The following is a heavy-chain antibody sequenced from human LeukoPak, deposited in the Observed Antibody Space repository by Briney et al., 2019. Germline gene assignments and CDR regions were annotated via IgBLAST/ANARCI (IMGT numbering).Heavy chain of an antibody. CDR2: IYYSGST. CDR3: ARRGRVVVVPAAMFSADAFDI. J-gene: IGHJ3*02. CDR1: GGSIRSYY. D-gene: IGHD2-2*01. V-gene: IGHV4-59*08. Sequence: SETLSLTCTVSGGSIRSYYWSWIRQPPGKGLEWIGYIYYSGSTNYNPSLKSRVTISVDTSKNQFSLKLSSVTAADTAVYYCARRGRVVVVPAAMFSADAFDIWGQGTMVTVSS.